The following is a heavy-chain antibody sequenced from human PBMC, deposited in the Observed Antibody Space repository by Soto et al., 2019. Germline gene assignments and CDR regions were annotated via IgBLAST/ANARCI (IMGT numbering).Heavy chain of an antibody. J-gene: IGHJ4*02. V-gene: IGHV4-34*01. Sequence: XXTLSLPCAVSGWSFSGYYWRWIPQPPGKGLERIGKNNNSGTTNYTSPLKSRVTISVATSKSQFSLKVSSVTAADTVVYYCARGRIQYYDRSGYSHWGQGTQVTVSS. D-gene: IGHD3-22*01. CDR1: GWSFSGYY. CDR2: NNNSGTT. CDR3: ARGRIQYYDRSGYSH.